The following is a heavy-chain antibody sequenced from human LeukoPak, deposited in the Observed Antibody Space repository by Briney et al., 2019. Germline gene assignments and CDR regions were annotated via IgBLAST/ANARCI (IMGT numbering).Heavy chain of an antibody. V-gene: IGHV4-4*07. CDR2: IYTNGST. CDR1: GDSISSYY. CDR3: AREGGSIMITFGGVIALYNWFDP. D-gene: IGHD3-16*02. Sequence: SETLSLTCTVSGDSISSYYWSWIRQPAGKGLEWIGRIYTNGSTNYNPSLKSRVTMSVDTSKNHFSLKLSSVTAADTAVYYCAREGGSIMITFGGVIALYNWFDPWGQGTLVTVSS. J-gene: IGHJ5*02.